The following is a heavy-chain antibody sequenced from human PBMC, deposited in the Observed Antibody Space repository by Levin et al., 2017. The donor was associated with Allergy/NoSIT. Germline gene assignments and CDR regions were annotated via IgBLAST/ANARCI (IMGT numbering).Heavy chain of an antibody. V-gene: IGHV3-11*01. CDR2: ISSGSSTI. J-gene: IGHJ4*02. CDR3: ARDRGEWTLTD. CDR1: GFTFGDYY. D-gene: IGHD3-16*01. Sequence: SCAASGFTFGDYYMNWIRQAPGKGLEWVSYISSGSSTINYADSVKGRFTIFRDNAENSLYLQMNSLRAEDTAVYYCARDRGEWTLTDWGQGTLVTVSS.